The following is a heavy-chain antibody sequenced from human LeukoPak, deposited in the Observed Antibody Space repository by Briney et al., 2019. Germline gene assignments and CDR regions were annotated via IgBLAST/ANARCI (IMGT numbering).Heavy chain of an antibody. Sequence: PSETLSLTCTVSGGSISSYYWSWIRQPPGKGLEWIGYIYYSGSTNYNPSLKSRVTISVDTSKNQFSLKLSSVTAADTAVYYCARGGQPWAGKATFDYWGQGTLVTVSS. CDR3: ARGGQPWAGKATFDY. CDR2: IYYSGST. J-gene: IGHJ4*02. CDR1: GGSISSYY. D-gene: IGHD1-14*01. V-gene: IGHV4-59*01.